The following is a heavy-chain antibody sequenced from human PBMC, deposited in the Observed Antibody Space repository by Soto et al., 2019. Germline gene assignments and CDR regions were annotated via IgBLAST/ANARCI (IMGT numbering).Heavy chain of an antibody. CDR1: GGSISSYY. CDR3: ARGNPTMYCSSTSCFLNNWFDP. CDR2: IYYSGST. V-gene: IGHV4-59*01. D-gene: IGHD2-2*01. J-gene: IGHJ5*02. Sequence: ETLSLTCTVSGGSISSYYWSWIRQPPGKGLEWNGYIYYSGSTNYNPSLKSRVTISVDTSKNQFSLKLSSVTAADTAVYYCARGNPTMYCSSTSCFLNNWFDPWGQGTLVTVSS.